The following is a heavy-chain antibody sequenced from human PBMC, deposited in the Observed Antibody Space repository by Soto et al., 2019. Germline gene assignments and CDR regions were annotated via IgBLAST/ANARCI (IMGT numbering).Heavy chain of an antibody. CDR2: IIPIFGTA. D-gene: IGHD3-22*01. V-gene: IGHV1-69*13. CDR1: GGTFSSYA. Sequence: SVKVSCKASGGTFSSYAISWVRQAPGQGLEWMGGIIPIFGTANYAQKFQGRVTITADESTSTAYMELSSLRSEDTAVYYCARARAYDSSGYYYPFDYWGQRPLVTVSS. J-gene: IGHJ4*02. CDR3: ARARAYDSSGYYYPFDY.